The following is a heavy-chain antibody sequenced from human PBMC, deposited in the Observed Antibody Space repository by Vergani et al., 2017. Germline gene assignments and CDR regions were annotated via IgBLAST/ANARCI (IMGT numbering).Heavy chain of an antibody. CDR3: ATLREVQPHDY. V-gene: IGHV3-23*01. J-gene: IGHJ4*02. CDR1: GFTFSSYA. CDR2: NSGSGDNT. D-gene: IGHD3-16*01. Sequence: EVQLLESGGGLVQPGGSLRLSCAASGFTFSSYAMSWVRQAPGKGLEWVAANSGSGDNTYYADSVWGRFTISRDNSKNRLYLQMNSLRAEDTAIYYCATLREVQPHDYWGQGTLVTVSS.